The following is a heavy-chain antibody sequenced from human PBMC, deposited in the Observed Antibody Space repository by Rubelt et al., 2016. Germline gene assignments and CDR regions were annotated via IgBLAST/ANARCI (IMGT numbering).Heavy chain of an antibody. CDR3: AGARYSSAQIGVIDY. V-gene: IGHV4-59*02. J-gene: IGHJ4*02. D-gene: IGHD5-18*01. Sequence: QVQLQESGPGLVKPSETLSLTCTISGDSVGNYYWSWIRQPPGKGLEWIGYVYYTGSTTYNPSPKSRVTISVDTSNNQFSLKLSLETVADTAVYYGAGARYSSAQIGVIDYWGQGTLVTVSS. CDR2: VYYTGST. CDR1: GDSVGNYY.